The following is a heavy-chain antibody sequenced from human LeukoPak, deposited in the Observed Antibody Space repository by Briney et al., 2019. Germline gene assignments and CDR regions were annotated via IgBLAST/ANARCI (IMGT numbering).Heavy chain of an antibody. V-gene: IGHV3-23*01. D-gene: IGHD3-22*01. CDR1: GFTFSSYA. Sequence: PGGSLRLSCAASGFTFSSYAMSCVRQAPGKGLEWVSAISGSGGSTYYADSVKGRFTISRDNSKNTLYLQMNSLRAEDTAVYYCAKDQKIVVVTPDYWGQGTLVTVSS. CDR3: AKDQKIVVVTPDY. CDR2: ISGSGGST. J-gene: IGHJ4*02.